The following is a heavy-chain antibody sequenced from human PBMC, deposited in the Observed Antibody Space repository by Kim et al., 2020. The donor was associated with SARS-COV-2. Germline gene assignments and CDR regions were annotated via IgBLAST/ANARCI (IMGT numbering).Heavy chain of an antibody. CDR3: ARDSWATYGGINYGMDV. Sequence: FQGRDTITRDTSASTAYMELSRLRSEDTAVYYCARDSWATYGGINYGMDVWGQGTTVTVSS. D-gene: IGHD3-16*01. J-gene: IGHJ6*02. V-gene: IGHV1-3*01.